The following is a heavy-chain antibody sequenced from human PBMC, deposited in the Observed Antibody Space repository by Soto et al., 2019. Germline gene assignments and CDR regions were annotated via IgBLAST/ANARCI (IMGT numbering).Heavy chain of an antibody. D-gene: IGHD2-21*02. CDR2: INAGNGNT. V-gene: IGHV1-3*05. CDR3: ARSIVVVTAQDY. Sequence: QVQLVQSGAEEKKPGASVKVSCKASGYTFTSYAMHWVRQAPGQRLEWMGWINAGNGNTKYSQKFQGRVTITRDTSASTAYMELSSLRSEDTVVYYCARSIVVVTAQDYWGQGTLVTVSS. CDR1: GYTFTSYA. J-gene: IGHJ4*02.